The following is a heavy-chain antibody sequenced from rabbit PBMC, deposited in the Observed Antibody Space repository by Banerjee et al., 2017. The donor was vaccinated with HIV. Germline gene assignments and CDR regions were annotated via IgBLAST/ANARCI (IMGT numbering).Heavy chain of an antibody. CDR1: GFSFSSSYY. CDR2: INTDYDNT. Sequence: QSLEESGGDLVKPGASLTLTCTASGFSFSSSYYMCWVRQAPGKGLEWIGYINTDYDNTDYASGAKGRFTISKTSSTTVTLQMTSLTAADTATYFCARGTDVAGYGYDLWGPGTLVTVS. J-gene: IGHJ6*01. CDR3: ARGTDVAGYGYDL. D-gene: IGHD6-1*01. V-gene: IGHV1S40*01.